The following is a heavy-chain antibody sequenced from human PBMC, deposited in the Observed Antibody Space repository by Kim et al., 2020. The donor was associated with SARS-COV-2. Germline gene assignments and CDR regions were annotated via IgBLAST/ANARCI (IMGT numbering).Heavy chain of an antibody. CDR1: GFTFSSYG. CDR3: ARSHSSSWSLYYFDY. CDR2: ISYDGSNK. V-gene: IGHV3-33*05. Sequence: GGSLRLSCAASGFTFSSYGMHWVRQAPGKGLEWVAVISYDGSNKYYADSVKGRFTISRDNSKNTLYLQMNSLRAEDTAVYYCARSHSSSWSLYYFDYWGQGTLVTVSS. J-gene: IGHJ4*02. D-gene: IGHD6-13*01.